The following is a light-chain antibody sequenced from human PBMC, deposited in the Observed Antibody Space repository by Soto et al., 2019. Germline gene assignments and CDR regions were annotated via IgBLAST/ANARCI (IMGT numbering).Light chain of an antibody. CDR3: QPYDSSLSCLYV. Sequence: QSVLTQPPSVSGAPGQRVTISCTGSSSNIGAGYDVHWYQQLPGTAPKLLIYGNSNRPSGVPDRFSGSKSGTSASLAITGLQAEDEADYYCQPYDSSLSCLYVCGTGTKVTVL. V-gene: IGLV1-40*01. CDR1: SSNIGAGYD. CDR2: GNS. J-gene: IGLJ1*01.